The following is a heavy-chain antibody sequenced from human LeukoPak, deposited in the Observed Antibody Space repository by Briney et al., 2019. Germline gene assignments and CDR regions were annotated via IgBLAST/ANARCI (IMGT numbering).Heavy chain of an antibody. V-gene: IGHV3-9*01. CDR3: AKDQGLRKYFYEYYMDV. D-gene: IGHD2-21*02. CDR2: ISFNGGAI. CDR1: GFTFGDHV. J-gene: IGHJ6*03. Sequence: GGSLRLSCVGSGFTFGDHVTRWVRQAPGRGLEWVAGISFNGGAIGYADSVKGRFTISRDNANQSLYLLMNSLRVEDTALYFCAKDQGLRKYFYEYYMDVWGRGTTVIVS.